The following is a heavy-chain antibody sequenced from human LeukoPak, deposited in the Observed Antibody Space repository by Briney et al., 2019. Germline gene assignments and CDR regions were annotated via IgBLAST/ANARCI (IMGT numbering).Heavy chain of an antibody. V-gene: IGHV4-39*01. J-gene: IGHJ6*02. D-gene: IGHD3-9*01. Sequence: SETLSLTCTVSGGSISSSNYYWGWIRQPPGKGLEWIGSIYYSGSTYYNPSLKSGVTISVDTSKNQFSLKLSSVTAAYTAVYYCARQSFDILTGYYRGPYYYYGMDVWGQGTTVTVSS. CDR2: IYYSGST. CDR3: ARQSFDILTGYYRGPYYYYGMDV. CDR1: GGSISSSNYY.